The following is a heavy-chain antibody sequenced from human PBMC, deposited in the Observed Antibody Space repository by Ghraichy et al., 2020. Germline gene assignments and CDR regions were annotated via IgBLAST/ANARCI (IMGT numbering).Heavy chain of an antibody. CDR1: GYTFTSYG. V-gene: IGHV1-18*01. CDR2: ISAYNGNT. CDR3: ARSRYPLGYCSSTSCYEQYDY. J-gene: IGHJ4*02. Sequence: ASVKVSCKASGYTFTSYGISWVRQAPGQGLEWMGWISAYNGNTNYAQKLQGRVTMTTDTSTSTAYMELRSLRSDDTAVYYCARSRYPLGYCSSTSCYEQYDYWGQGTLVTVSS. D-gene: IGHD2-2*01.